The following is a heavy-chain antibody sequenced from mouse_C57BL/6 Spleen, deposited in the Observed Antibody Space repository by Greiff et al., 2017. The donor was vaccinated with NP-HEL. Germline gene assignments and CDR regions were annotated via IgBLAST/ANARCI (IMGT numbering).Heavy chain of an antibody. CDR1: GYTFTSYW. J-gene: IGHJ4*01. CDR3: AREKVYYAMDY. Sequence: QVQLQQPGAELVKPGASVKLSCKASGYTFTSYWMHWVKQRPGQGLEWIGMIHPNSGSTNYNEKFKSKATLTVDKSSSTAYMQLSSLTSEDSAVYYCAREKVYYAMDYWGQGTSVTVSS. CDR2: IHPNSGST. V-gene: IGHV1-64*01.